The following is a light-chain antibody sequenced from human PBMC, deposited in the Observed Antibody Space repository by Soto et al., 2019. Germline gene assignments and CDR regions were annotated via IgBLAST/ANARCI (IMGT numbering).Light chain of an antibody. V-gene: IGKV1-5*01. Sequence: DVHMTQSPSTLSASVGDRVTITCRASESIATWLAWYQQKPGQAPKLLIYDASRLESGVPSRFSGGGSGTECTRTISGLQPEDFATYYCHQYNSYFGPGTKLEI. J-gene: IGKJ2*01. CDR2: DAS. CDR1: ESIATW. CDR3: HQYNSY.